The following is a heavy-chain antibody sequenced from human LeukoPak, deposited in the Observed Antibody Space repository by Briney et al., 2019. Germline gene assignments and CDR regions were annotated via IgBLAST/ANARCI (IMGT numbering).Heavy chain of an antibody. CDR3: ARYITGDGFDI. CDR2: INPNSGNT. CDR1: GYTFTNYD. J-gene: IGHJ3*02. V-gene: IGHV1-8*01. Sequence: ASVKVSCKASGYTFTNYDIEWVRQSAGHGLEWLGWINPNSGNTGYAQKFQGRVTMTRTTSINTAYMELSSLRSEDTDVYYCARYITGDGFDIWGQGTMVTVTS. D-gene: IGHD1-14*01.